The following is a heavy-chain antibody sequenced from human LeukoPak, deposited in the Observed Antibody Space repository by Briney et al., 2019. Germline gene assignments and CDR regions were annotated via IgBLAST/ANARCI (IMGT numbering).Heavy chain of an antibody. D-gene: IGHD4-17*01. CDR1: GFTFSDYY. CDR3: ARDPLDYGDSYYYYGMDV. Sequence: GGSLRLSCAASGFTFSDYYMSWIRQAPGKGLEWVSDISSSGSTIYYADSVKGRFTISRDNAKNSLYLQMNSLRAEDTAVYYCARDPLDYGDSYYYYGMDVWGQGTTVTFSS. J-gene: IGHJ6*02. V-gene: IGHV3-11*01. CDR2: ISSSGSTI.